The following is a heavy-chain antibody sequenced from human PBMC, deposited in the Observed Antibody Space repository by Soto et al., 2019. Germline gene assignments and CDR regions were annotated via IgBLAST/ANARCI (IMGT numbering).Heavy chain of an antibody. J-gene: IGHJ4*02. CDR3: ARGPPHSH. CDR2: IYHSGST. D-gene: IGHD2-21*01. CDR1: GGSISSGGSS. V-gene: IGHV4-30-2*01. Sequence: QLQLQESGSGLVKPSQTLSLTCAVSGGSISSGGSSWSWIRQPPGKGLEWIGYIYHSGSTYYNPAIKSRVTISVDRSKNQFSLKLSSVTAADTAVYYCARGPPHSHWGQGTLVTVSS.